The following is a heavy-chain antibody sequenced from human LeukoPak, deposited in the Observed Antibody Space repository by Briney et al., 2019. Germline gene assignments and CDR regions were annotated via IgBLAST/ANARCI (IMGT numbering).Heavy chain of an antibody. CDR3: VRPLSGGSYGY. V-gene: IGHV1-46*01. D-gene: IGHD2-15*01. J-gene: IGHJ4*02. Sequence: ALVKVSCKASGYTFTSYGISWVRQAPGQGLEWMGIINPSTGSTTYAQKFQGRVTLTRDTSTRTVYMELSSLRSEGTAVYYCVRPLSGGSYGYWGQGTLVTVSS. CDR2: INPSTGST. CDR1: GYTFTSYG.